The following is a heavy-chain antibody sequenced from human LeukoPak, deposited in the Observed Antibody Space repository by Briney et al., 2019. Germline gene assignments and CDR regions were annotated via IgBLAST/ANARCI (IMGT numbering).Heavy chain of an antibody. D-gene: IGHD5-24*01. CDR1: GYXFVGYH. CDR2: LNPNSGDT. V-gene: IGHV1-2*02. CDR3: ARGRNIEMTTMSGGSDY. Sequence: ASVKVSCKASGYXFVGYHIHWVRQAPGQGLEWMGWLNPNSGDTNYAQKFQGRVSMTRDTSISTAYMDLSDLRSDDTAVYYCARGRNIEMTTMSGGSDYWGQGTLVTVSS. J-gene: IGHJ4*02.